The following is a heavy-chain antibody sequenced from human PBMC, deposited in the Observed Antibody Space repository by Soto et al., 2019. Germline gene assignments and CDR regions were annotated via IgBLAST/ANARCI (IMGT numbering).Heavy chain of an antibody. Sequence: PSETLSLTCTVSGGSVNSENHYWSWIRQPPGKGLEWIGHIYYSGSTNYNPSLKSRVTISVDTSKNQLSLKLSSVTAADTAVYYCARARDCSGGSCYSWWFDPWGQGTLVTVS. D-gene: IGHD2-15*01. CDR3: ARARDCSGGSCYSWWFDP. CDR1: GGSVNSENHY. J-gene: IGHJ5*02. V-gene: IGHV4-61*01. CDR2: IYYSGST.